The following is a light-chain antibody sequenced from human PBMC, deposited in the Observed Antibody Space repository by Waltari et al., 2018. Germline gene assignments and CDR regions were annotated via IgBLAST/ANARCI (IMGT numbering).Light chain of an antibody. Sequence: QSVLTQPPSASGTPGQRATVSCSATRSNIGINSVYWYQHLPVTTPKLHLYRNNRRPSGVPDRFSGSKSGTSASLAISGLRSEDEADYYCAAWDDTLSAVLFGGGTNLTVL. CDR2: RNN. J-gene: IGLJ3*02. CDR1: RSNIGINS. V-gene: IGLV1-47*01. CDR3: AAWDDTLSAVL.